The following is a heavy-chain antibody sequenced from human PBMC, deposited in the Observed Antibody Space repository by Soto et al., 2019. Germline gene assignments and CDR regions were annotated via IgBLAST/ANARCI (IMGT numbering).Heavy chain of an antibody. CDR2: INDGGSET. CDR3: ARDRGWQTFDY. J-gene: IGHJ4*02. V-gene: IGHV3-7*03. Sequence: EVHLAESGGALVQPGGSLRLSCAASGFSFGGYWMSWVRQAPGKEPERVANINDGGSETYYMDSVKGRFIISRDNAKNSVYLQMNSLRAEDTAVYYCARDRGWQTFDYWGQGTLVTVSS. D-gene: IGHD3-10*01. CDR1: GFSFGGYW.